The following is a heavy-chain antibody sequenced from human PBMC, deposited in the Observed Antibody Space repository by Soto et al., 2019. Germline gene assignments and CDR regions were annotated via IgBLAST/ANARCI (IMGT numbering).Heavy chain of an antibody. CDR3: ARLVVVVAATSGYYYYGMDV. D-gene: IGHD2-15*01. J-gene: IGHJ6*02. CDR1: GYSFTSYW. Sequence: GESLKISCKDSGYSFTSYWISGVRQMPGKGLEWMGRIDPSDSYTNYSPSFQGHVTISADKSISTAYLQWSSLKASDTAMYYCARLVVVVAATSGYYYYGMDVWGQGTTVTVSS. V-gene: IGHV5-10-1*01. CDR2: IDPSDSYT.